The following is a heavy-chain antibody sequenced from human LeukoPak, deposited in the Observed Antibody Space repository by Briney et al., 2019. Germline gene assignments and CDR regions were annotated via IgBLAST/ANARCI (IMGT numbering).Heavy chain of an antibody. Sequence: GGSLRLSCAASGFTFSSYWMSWARQAPGKGLEWVSSMSSGSSYIYYADSVRGRFTISRDNAKNSLYLLMNSLRVEDTAVYYCARDRPTGASRLFVVQWGQGTLVTVSS. D-gene: IGHD3-3*01. J-gene: IGHJ4*02. V-gene: IGHV3-21*01. CDR1: GFTFSSYW. CDR3: ARDRPTGASRLFVVQ. CDR2: MSSGSSYI.